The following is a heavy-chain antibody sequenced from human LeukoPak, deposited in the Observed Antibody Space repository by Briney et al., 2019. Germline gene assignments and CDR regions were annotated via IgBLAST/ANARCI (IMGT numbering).Heavy chain of an antibody. CDR1: GGSISSYY. V-gene: IGHV4-59*08. CDR3: ARQGYDILTGYIDAFDI. J-gene: IGHJ3*02. D-gene: IGHD3-9*01. CDR2: ISYSGST. Sequence: PSETLSLTCTVSGGSISSYYWSWIRKPPVKGLEWIWYISYSGSTNYNPSLKSRVTISIDTSNNQFSLKLRSVTAADTAIYYCARQGYDILTGYIDAFDIWGQGTMVTVSS.